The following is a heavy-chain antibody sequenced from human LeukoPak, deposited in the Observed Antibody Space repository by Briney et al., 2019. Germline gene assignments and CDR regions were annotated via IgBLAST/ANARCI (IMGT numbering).Heavy chain of an antibody. CDR3: VKNDILTGYYQPNSGGIDY. J-gene: IGHJ4*02. CDR1: GFTFSSYA. Sequence: SGGSLRLSCSASGFTFSSYAMHWVRQAPGKGLESVSAISSNGGSTYYADSVKGRFTISRDNSKNTLYLQMSSLRAEDTAVYYCVKNDILTGYYQPNSGGIDYWGQGTLVTVSS. D-gene: IGHD3-9*01. V-gene: IGHV3-64D*06. CDR2: ISSNGGST.